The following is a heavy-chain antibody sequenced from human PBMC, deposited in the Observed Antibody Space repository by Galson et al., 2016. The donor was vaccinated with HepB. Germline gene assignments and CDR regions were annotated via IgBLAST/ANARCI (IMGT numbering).Heavy chain of an antibody. CDR3: AAHCTTTTCPSNLVGFVFYYYAMDV. J-gene: IGHJ6*02. CDR2: SVPIFGTS. D-gene: IGHD2-2*01. CDR1: GSFFSTYA. Sequence: SVKVSCKASGSFFSTYAVTWMRQAPGHGLEWVGGSVPIFGTSNYAQNFQGRVTITTDESMSTAYMELSSLTSEDTAAYYCAAHCTTTTCPSNLVGFVFYYYAMDVWGQGTTVTVSS. V-gene: IGHV1-69*05.